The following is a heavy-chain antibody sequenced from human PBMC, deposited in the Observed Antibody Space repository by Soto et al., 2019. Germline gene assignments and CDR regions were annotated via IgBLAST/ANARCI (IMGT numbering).Heavy chain of an antibody. D-gene: IGHD3-22*01. J-gene: IGHJ4*02. CDR2: ISYDGSNK. CDR3: AKEYYYDRNFDY. Sequence: GGSLRLSCAASGFTFSSYGMHWVRQAPGKGLEWVAVISYDGSNKYYADSVKGRFTISRDNSKNTLYLQMNSLRAEDTAVYYCAKEYYYDRNFDYWGQGTLVTVSS. V-gene: IGHV3-30*18. CDR1: GFTFSSYG.